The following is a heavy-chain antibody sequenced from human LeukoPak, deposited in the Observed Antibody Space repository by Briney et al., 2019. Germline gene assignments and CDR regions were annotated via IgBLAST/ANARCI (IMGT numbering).Heavy chain of an antibody. CDR1: GFTFSNYN. Sequence: GGSLRLSCAASGFTFSNYNMNWVRQTPGKGLEWVSSISSSSSYIYYADSVKGRFTISRDNAKNSLYLQMNSLRAEDTAVYYCARDRGREYTFSVFDYWGQGTLVTVSS. CDR2: ISSSSSYI. J-gene: IGHJ4*02. CDR3: ARDRGREYTFSVFDY. D-gene: IGHD3-10*01. V-gene: IGHV3-21*01.